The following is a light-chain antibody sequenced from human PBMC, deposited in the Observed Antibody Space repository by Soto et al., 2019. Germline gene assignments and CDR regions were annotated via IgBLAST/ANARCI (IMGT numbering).Light chain of an antibody. CDR2: ELS. Sequence: QSVLTQPASVSGSPGQSITISCTGTSSDVGGYNYVSWYKQNPGTAHKLMIYELSNRHSGVSNRFSGSKSGNTAYLTISGLQAEEEADYYCSSYTSRITLVFGGGTKVTVL. CDR1: SSDVGGYNY. CDR3: SSYTSRITLV. J-gene: IGLJ3*02. V-gene: IGLV2-14*01.